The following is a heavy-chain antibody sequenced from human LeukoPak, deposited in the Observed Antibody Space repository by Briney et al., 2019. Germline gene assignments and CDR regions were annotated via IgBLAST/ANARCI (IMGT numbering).Heavy chain of an antibody. D-gene: IGHD6-13*01. CDR2: ISGSGGST. V-gene: IGHV3-23*01. Sequence: GGSPRLSCAASGFTFSSYAMSWVRQAPGKGLEWVSAISGSGGSTYYADSVKGRFTISRDNSKNTLYLQMNSLRAEDTAAYYCARGGILYGMDVWGQGTTVTVSS. CDR1: GFTFSSYA. J-gene: IGHJ6*02. CDR3: ARGGILYGMDV.